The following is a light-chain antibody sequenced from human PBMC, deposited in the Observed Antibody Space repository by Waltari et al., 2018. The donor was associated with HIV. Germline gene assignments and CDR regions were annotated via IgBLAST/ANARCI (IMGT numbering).Light chain of an antibody. Sequence: QSALPPPASVSGPPRPSTTISCTGTSSDVGGYHVVFWYQQHPGKAPKLMIYEVTNRPSGVSNRFSGSKSGNTTSLTISGLQAEDEADYYCSSYTSSSTQVFGTGTKVTVL. J-gene: IGLJ1*01. CDR1: SSDVGGYHV. V-gene: IGLV2-14*01. CDR3: SSYTSSSTQV. CDR2: EVT.